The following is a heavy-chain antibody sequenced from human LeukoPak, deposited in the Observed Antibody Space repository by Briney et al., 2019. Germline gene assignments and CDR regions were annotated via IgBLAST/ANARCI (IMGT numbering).Heavy chain of an antibody. Sequence: GGSLRLSCTASGFTFSNFGVNWVRQAPGKGLEWVSCMDRHSDIYYADSVRGRFTISRDNAKNSVYLQMNRQTVEDTAVYYCVGDPTTNRFQYFHYWGQGALVTVSS. V-gene: IGHV3-21*01. CDR1: GFTFSNFG. D-gene: IGHD1-14*01. CDR2: MDRHSDI. CDR3: VGDPTTNRFQYFHY. J-gene: IGHJ4*02.